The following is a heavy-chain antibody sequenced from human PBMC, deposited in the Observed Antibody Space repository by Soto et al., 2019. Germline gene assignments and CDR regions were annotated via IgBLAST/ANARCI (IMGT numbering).Heavy chain of an antibody. CDR3: ARYLKRASADYSFDY. V-gene: IGHV3-30*04. Sequence: GGSLRLSCAASGFTFRSYPMHWVRRAPGKGLEWVAVIADDGRNNHHADSVKGRFTISRDNSMNTLYLQMNSLRPEDTAVYYCARYLKRASADYSFDYWGQGTLVTVSS. CDR2: IADDGRNN. J-gene: IGHJ4*02. D-gene: IGHD6-13*01. CDR1: GFTFRSYP.